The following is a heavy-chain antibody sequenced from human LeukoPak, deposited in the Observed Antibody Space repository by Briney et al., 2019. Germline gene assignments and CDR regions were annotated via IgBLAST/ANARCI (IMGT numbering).Heavy chain of an antibody. V-gene: IGHV4-61*02. Sequence: SQTLSLTCTVSGGSISSGSYYWSWIRQPAGKGLEWIGRIYTSGSTNYNPSLKSRVTISVDTSKNQFSLKLSSVTAADTAVYYCARAYYYDSSGYSPNWGQGTLVTVSS. CDR1: GGSISSGSYY. D-gene: IGHD3-22*01. J-gene: IGHJ4*02. CDR2: IYTSGST. CDR3: ARAYYYDSSGYSPN.